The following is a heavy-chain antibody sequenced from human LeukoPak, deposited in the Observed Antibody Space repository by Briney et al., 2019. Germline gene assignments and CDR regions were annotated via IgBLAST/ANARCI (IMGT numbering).Heavy chain of an antibody. CDR2: ISGSGGST. D-gene: IGHD3-22*01. Sequence: GGSLRLSCAASGFTFSSYAMSWVRQAPGKGLEWVSAISGSGGSTYYADSVKGRFTISRDNSKNTLYLQMNSLSAEDTAVYYCAKDLLLYYDSSGYYWGQGTLVTVSS. J-gene: IGHJ4*02. CDR1: GFTFSSYA. V-gene: IGHV3-23*01. CDR3: AKDLLLYYDSSGYY.